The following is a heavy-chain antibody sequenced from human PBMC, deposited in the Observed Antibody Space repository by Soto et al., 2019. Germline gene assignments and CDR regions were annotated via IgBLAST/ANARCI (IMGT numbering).Heavy chain of an antibody. CDR3: ARKHTHGTSLRTYYYGLDV. D-gene: IGHD1-1*01. CDR1: GFTFSRYW. CDR2: IKDDGSDE. J-gene: IGHJ6*02. V-gene: IGHV3-7*03. Sequence: EVQLVESGGGLVQPGGSLRLSCAASGFTFSRYWMSWVRQAPGKGLEWVANIKDDGSDEYYVDSVKGRFTVSRDNAKNSLYLQLSGLRDEDTAVYYCARKHTHGTSLRTYYYGLDVWGQGTPVTVSS.